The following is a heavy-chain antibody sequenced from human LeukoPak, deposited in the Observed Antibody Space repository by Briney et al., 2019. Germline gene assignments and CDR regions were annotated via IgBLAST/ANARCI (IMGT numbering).Heavy chain of an antibody. CDR1: GGSISSGGYY. CDR2: IYYSGST. Sequence: PSQTLSLTCTVSGGSISSGGYYWSWIRQHPGKGLEWIGYIYYSGSTYYNPSLKSRVTISVDTSKNQFSLKLSSVTAADTAVYYCARVFANYYDSSGYYRDAFDIWGQGTMVTVSS. D-gene: IGHD3-22*01. J-gene: IGHJ3*02. CDR3: ARVFANYYDSSGYYRDAFDI. V-gene: IGHV4-31*03.